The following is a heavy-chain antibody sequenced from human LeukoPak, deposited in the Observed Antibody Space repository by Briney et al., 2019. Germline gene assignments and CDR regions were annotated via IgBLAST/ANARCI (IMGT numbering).Heavy chain of an antibody. J-gene: IGHJ4*02. CDR3: ARLYSSSSDYFDY. V-gene: IGHV4-30-2*03. CDR1: GGSISSGGYS. D-gene: IGHD6-6*01. Sequence: SQTLSLTCAVSGGSISSGGYSWSWLRQPPGKGLEWIGYIYHSGSTYYNPSLKSRVTISVDTSKNQFSLKLSSVTAADTAVYYCARLYSSSSDYFDYWGQGTLVTVSS. CDR2: IYHSGST.